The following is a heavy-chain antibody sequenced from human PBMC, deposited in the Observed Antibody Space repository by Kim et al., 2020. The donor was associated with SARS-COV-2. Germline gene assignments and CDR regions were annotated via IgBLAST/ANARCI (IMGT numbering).Heavy chain of an antibody. V-gene: IGHV3-48*02. Sequence: GGSLRLSFAASGFTFSSYSMNWVRQAPGKGLEWVSYISSSSSTIYYADSVKGRFTISRDNAKNSLYLQMNSLRDEDTAVYYCASQLGDSFHYYYYGMDVWGQGTTVTVSS. D-gene: IGHD5-18*01. CDR2: ISSSSSTI. CDR3: ASQLGDSFHYYYYGMDV. CDR1: GFTFSSYS. J-gene: IGHJ6*02.